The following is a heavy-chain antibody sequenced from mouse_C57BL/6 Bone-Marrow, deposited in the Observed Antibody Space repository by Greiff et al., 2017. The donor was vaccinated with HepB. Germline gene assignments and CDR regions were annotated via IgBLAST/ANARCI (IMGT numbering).Heavy chain of an antibody. CDR2: IWRGGST. CDR3: AKDDGYSYYAVDY. V-gene: IGHV2-5*01. J-gene: IGHJ4*01. CDR1: GFSLTSYG. Sequence: QVQLQQSGPGLVQPSQSLSITCTVSGFSLTSYGVHWVRQSPGKGLEWLGVIWRGGSTDYNAAFMSRLSITRDNSKSQVFFKMNSLKADDTAIYYCAKDDGYSYYAVDYWGQGTSVTVSS. D-gene: IGHD2-3*01.